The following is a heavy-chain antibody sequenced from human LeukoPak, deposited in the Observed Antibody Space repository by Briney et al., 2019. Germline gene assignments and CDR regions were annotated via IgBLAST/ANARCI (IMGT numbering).Heavy chain of an antibody. CDR1: GFTFSSYW. J-gene: IGHJ1*01. D-gene: IGHD3-22*01. V-gene: IGHV3-74*01. CDR3: ARDMGSSGYYPEYFQH. CDR2: INSDGSST. Sequence: GGSLRLSCAASGFTFSSYWMHWVRQAPGKGLVWVSRINSDGSSTTYADSVKGRFTISRDNAKNTLYLQMNSLRAEGTAVYYCARDMGSSGYYPEYFQHWGQGTLVTVSS.